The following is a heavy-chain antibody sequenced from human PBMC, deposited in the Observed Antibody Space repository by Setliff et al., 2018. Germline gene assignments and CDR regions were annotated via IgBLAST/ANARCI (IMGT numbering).Heavy chain of an antibody. J-gene: IGHJ4*02. D-gene: IGHD3-22*01. CDR2: MNPNSGNT. Sequence: ASVKVSCKASGYTFTSYDINWVRQATGQGLEWMGWMNPNSGNTGYAQKFQGRVTMTRNTSISTAYMELSSLRSEDTAVYYCARTNNYYDSSGYYYVIDSWGQGTLVTVSS. CDR1: GYTFTSYD. V-gene: IGHV1-8*01. CDR3: ARTNNYYDSSGYYYVIDS.